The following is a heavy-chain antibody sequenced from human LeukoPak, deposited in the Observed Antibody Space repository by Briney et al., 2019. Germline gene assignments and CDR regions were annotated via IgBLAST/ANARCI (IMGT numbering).Heavy chain of an antibody. CDR2: IRYDGSNK. D-gene: IGHD6-19*01. Sequence: GGSLRLSCGASGFTFSSYGMHWVRQAPGKGLELVAFIRYDGSNKYYADSVKGRFTISRDNSKNTLYLQMNSLRAEDTAVYYCAKDPGQDSSGWYYLDYWGQGTLVTVSS. CDR3: AKDPGQDSSGWYYLDY. V-gene: IGHV3-30*02. J-gene: IGHJ4*02. CDR1: GFTFSSYG.